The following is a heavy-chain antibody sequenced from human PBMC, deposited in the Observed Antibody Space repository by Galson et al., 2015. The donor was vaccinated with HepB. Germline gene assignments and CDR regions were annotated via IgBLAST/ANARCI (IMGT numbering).Heavy chain of an antibody. CDR3: ARIRIRNVGDSPPGDY. J-gene: IGHJ4*02. D-gene: IGHD2-21*01. Sequence: SLRLSCAASGFTFSSYSMNWVRQAPGKGLEWVSSISSSSSYIYYADSVKGRFTISRDNAKNSLYLQMNSLRAGDTAVYYCARIRIRNVGDSPPGDYWGQGTLVTVSS. CDR1: GFTFSSYS. V-gene: IGHV3-21*01. CDR2: ISSSSSYI.